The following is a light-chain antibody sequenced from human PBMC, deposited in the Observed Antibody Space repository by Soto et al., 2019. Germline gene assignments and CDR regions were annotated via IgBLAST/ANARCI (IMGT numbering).Light chain of an antibody. J-gene: IGLJ2*01. Sequence: SYELTQPPSVSVSPGQTASITCSGDKLGDKYVCWYQQKPGQSPAVVIYQDNKRPSGIPERFSGSNSGNTATLTIRGTQAMDEADYYCQAWDRSTVVFGGGTKLTVL. CDR1: KLGDKY. V-gene: IGLV3-1*01. CDR3: QAWDRSTVV. CDR2: QDN.